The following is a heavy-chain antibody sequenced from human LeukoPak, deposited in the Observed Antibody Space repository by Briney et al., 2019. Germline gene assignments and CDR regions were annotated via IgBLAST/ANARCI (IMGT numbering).Heavy chain of an antibody. CDR2: IYYGGNT. CDR3: ARATFYFYMDV. V-gene: IGHV4-59*01. CDR1: GGYITTYY. J-gene: IGHJ6*03. Sequence: SETLSLTCTVAGGYITTYYWTWIRQTPGKGLEWIGYIYYGGNTNYNPSLNSRVTISVDTSKSQISLNLSSVTAAGTATYYCARATFYFYMDVWGKGTTVIVSS.